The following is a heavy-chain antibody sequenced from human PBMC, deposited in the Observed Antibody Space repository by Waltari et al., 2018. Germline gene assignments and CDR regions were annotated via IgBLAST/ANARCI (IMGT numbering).Heavy chain of an antibody. CDR3: AKEWGSVTAFDI. V-gene: IGHV1-2*06. J-gene: IGHJ3*02. Sequence: QVQLVQSGAEVKKPGDSVKVSCKASGYTFTGYYMHWVRQAPGQGLGWMGRNNPNRGGTNYAQKFQSRVTMTRDTSISTAYMELSRLRSDDTAVYYCAKEWGSVTAFDIWGQGTMVTVSS. CDR1: GYTFTGYY. D-gene: IGHD5-18*01. CDR2: NNPNRGGT.